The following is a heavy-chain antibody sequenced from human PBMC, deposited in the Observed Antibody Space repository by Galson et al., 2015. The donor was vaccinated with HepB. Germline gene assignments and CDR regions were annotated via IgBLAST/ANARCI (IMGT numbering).Heavy chain of an antibody. CDR2: IYSGGST. Sequence: SLRLSCAASGFTVSSNYMSWVRQAPGKGLEWVSVIYSGGSTYYADSVKGRFTISRDNSKNTLYLQMNSLRAEDTAVYYCASGVGVPAEGYYYGMDVWGQGTTVTVSS. CDR1: GFTVSSNY. CDR3: ASGVGVPAEGYYYGMDV. V-gene: IGHV3-66*02. J-gene: IGHJ6*02. D-gene: IGHD2-2*01.